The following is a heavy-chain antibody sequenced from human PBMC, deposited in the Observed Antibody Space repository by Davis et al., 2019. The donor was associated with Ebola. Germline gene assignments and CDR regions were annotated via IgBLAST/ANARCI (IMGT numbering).Heavy chain of an antibody. J-gene: IGHJ4*02. D-gene: IGHD3-10*01. CDR3: VKGLVRGGKPDFDY. CDR1: GFTFSSYG. V-gene: IGHV3-30*18. Sequence: GGSLRLSCAASGFTFSSYGMHWVRQAPGKGLEWVAIISYDGSSKYYADSVKGRFTISRDNSKNTLCLQMDSLRAEDTAVYHCVKGLVRGGKPDFDYWGQGTLVTVSS. CDR2: ISYDGSSK.